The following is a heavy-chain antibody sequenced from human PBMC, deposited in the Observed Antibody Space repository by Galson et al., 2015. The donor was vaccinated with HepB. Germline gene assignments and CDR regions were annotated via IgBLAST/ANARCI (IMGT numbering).Heavy chain of an antibody. CDR3: AKDSYLTEWEPSSWFDP. D-gene: IGHD1-26*01. Sequence: SLRLSCAASGFTFSSYAMSWVRQAPGKGLEWVSAISGSGRSTYYGDSVKGRFTISRDNSKNTLYLQMNSLRAEDTAVYYCAKDSYLTEWEPSSWFDPWGQGTLVTVSS. J-gene: IGHJ5*02. CDR2: ISGSGRST. CDR1: GFTFSSYA. V-gene: IGHV3-23*01.